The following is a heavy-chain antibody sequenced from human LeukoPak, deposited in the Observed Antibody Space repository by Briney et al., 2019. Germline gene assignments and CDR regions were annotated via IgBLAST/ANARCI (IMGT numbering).Heavy chain of an antibody. Sequence: PSETLSLTCTVSGGSISSYYWSWIRQPPGKGLEWIGYIYYSGSTNYNPSLKSRVTISVDTSKNQFSLKLSSVTAADTAVYYCARLPRPRVANYYYYYMDVWGKGTTVTISS. CDR3: ARLPRPRVANYYYYYMDV. V-gene: IGHV4-59*12. D-gene: IGHD2-15*01. CDR1: GGSISSYY. J-gene: IGHJ6*03. CDR2: IYYSGST.